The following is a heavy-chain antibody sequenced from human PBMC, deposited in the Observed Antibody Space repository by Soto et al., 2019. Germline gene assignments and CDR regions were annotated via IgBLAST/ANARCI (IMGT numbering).Heavy chain of an antibody. V-gene: IGHV3-49*03. CDR1: GFTFGDYA. CDR2: VRSRAYGGTT. J-gene: IGHJ6*02. CDR3: ARYTYTSRYSYFGMDV. Sequence: GGSLRLSCTASGFTFGDYAMSWFRQAPGKGLEWVGVVRSRAYGGTTDYAASVRGSFAISRDDSRSIAYLQMNSLRTEDTAVYYCARYTYTSRYSYFGMDVWGRGTTVTVSS. D-gene: IGHD6-13*01.